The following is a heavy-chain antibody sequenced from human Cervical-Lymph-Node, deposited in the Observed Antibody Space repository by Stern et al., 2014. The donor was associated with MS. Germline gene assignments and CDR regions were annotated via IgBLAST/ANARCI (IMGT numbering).Heavy chain of an antibody. V-gene: IGHV3-15*01. CDR2: IKSKTGGGTT. J-gene: IGHJ4*02. Sequence: EVQLVESGGGLVRPGESLRLSCVASEFTFSKSWMSWVRQAPGKGLEWVGRIKSKTGGGTTDYAAPVKGRFTISRDDSKSTLYLQMDSLKTEDTAVYFCTTALMQWLVPKDYWGQGTLVTVSS. CDR3: TTALMQWLVPKDY. D-gene: IGHD6-19*01. CDR1: EFTFSKSW.